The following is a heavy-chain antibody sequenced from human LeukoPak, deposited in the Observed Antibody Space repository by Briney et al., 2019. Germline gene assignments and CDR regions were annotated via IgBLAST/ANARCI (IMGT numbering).Heavy chain of an antibody. V-gene: IGHV3-53*01. Sequence: GGSLRLSCAASRFTVSSNYMSWVRQAPGKGLEWVSVIYSGGSTYYADSVKGRFTISRDNSKNTLYLQMNSLRAEDTAVYYCARDRSSGWYYFDYWGQGTLVTVSS. CDR1: RFTVSSNY. J-gene: IGHJ4*02. CDR3: ARDRSSGWYYFDY. CDR2: IYSGGST. D-gene: IGHD6-19*01.